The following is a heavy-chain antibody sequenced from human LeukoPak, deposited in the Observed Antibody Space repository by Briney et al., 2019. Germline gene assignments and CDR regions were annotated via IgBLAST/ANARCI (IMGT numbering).Heavy chain of an antibody. D-gene: IGHD2/OR15-2a*01. J-gene: IGHJ4*02. CDR1: GFTFSSYG. CDR2: IWYDGSNK. V-gene: IGHV3-33*01. CDR3: AREGPRGNSQFDY. Sequence: GGSLRLSCAASGFTFSSYGMHWVRQAPGKGLEWVALIWYDGSNKYCTDSVKGRLTISRDSSKNTLYLQMNSLRAEDTAVYYCAREGPRGNSQFDYWGQGTLVTVSS.